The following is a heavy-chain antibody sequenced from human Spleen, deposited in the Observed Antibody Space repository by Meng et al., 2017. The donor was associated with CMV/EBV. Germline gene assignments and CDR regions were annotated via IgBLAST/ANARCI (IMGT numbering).Heavy chain of an antibody. J-gene: IGHJ4*02. D-gene: IGHD1-1*01. CDR1: GYTFTSYG. CDR2: ISAYNGNT. V-gene: IGHV1-18*01. CDR3: ARDYGGFGGTTKDY. Sequence: ASVKVSCKASGYTFTSYGISWVRQAPGQGLEWMGWISAYNGNTNYAQKLQGRVTMTTDTSTSTAHMELRSLRSDDTAVYYCARDYGGFGGTTKDYWGQGTLVTVSS.